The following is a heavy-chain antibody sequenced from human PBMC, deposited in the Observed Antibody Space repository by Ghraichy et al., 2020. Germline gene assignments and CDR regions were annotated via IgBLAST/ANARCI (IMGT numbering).Heavy chain of an antibody. Sequence: GGYLRLSCAASGFTFSNYAMNWVRQAPGKGLEWVSAISGSGGSTYYADSVKGRFTISRDNSKNTLYLQMNSLRAEDTAVYYCAKILYYDSSGPIDYWGQGTLVTVSS. CDR2: ISGSGGST. CDR3: AKILYYDSSGPIDY. J-gene: IGHJ4*02. V-gene: IGHV3-23*01. CDR1: GFTFSNYA. D-gene: IGHD3-22*01.